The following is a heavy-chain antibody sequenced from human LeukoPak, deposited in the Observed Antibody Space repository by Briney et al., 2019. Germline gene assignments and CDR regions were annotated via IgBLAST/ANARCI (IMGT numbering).Heavy chain of an antibody. D-gene: IGHD6-13*01. CDR2: ISSSGSTI. V-gene: IGHV3-11*04. J-gene: IGHJ4*02. CDR3: AAAAGRGGFLNY. Sequence: GGSLRLSCAASGFTFSDYYMSWIRQAPGKGLEWVSYISSSGSTIYYADSVKGRFTISRDNAKNALYLQMNSRRAEDTAVYYCAAAAGRGGFLNYWGQGTLVAVST. CDR1: GFTFSDYY.